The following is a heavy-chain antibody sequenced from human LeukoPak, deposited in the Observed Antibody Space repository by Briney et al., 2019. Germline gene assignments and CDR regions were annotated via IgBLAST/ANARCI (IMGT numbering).Heavy chain of an antibody. D-gene: IGHD3-3*01. Sequence: GESLKISCKGSGYSFINYWIGWVRQMPGKGLEWMGIIYPGDSQTRYSPSFQGQVTISADKFISTAYLQWSSLKASDTAIYYCARSSVNWFDPWGQGTLVTVSS. CDR1: GYSFINYW. CDR2: IYPGDSQT. V-gene: IGHV5-51*01. J-gene: IGHJ5*02. CDR3: ARSSVNWFDP.